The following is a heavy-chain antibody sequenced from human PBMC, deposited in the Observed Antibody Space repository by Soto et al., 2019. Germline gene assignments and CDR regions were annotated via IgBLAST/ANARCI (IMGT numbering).Heavy chain of an antibody. CDR1: GFTFSSYA. CDR3: ARGSGYSYGFNWFDP. CDR2: ISGSGGST. Sequence: EVQLLESGGGLVQPGGSLRLSCAASGFTFSSYAMSWVRQAPGKGLEGVSAISGSGGSTYYADSVKGRFTISRDNSKNTLYLQMNSLRAEDTAVYYCARGSGYSYGFNWFDPWGQGTLVTVSS. V-gene: IGHV3-23*01. J-gene: IGHJ5*02. D-gene: IGHD5-18*01.